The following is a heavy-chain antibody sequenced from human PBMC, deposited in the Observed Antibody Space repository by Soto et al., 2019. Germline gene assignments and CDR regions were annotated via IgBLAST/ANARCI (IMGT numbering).Heavy chain of an antibody. J-gene: IGHJ4*02. Sequence: GGSLRLSCAASGFTFSSYAMHWVRQAPGKGLEWVAVISYDGSNKYYADSVKGRFTISRDNSKNTLYLQMNSLRAEDTAVYYGARDVVMVRGVIIEGDYFDYWGQGTLVTVSS. CDR3: ARDVVMVRGVIIEGDYFDY. CDR1: GFTFSSYA. CDR2: ISYDGSNK. V-gene: IGHV3-30*04. D-gene: IGHD3-10*01.